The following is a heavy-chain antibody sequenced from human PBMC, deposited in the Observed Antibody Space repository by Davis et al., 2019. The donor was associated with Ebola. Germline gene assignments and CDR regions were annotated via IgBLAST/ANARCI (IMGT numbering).Heavy chain of an antibody. CDR2: ISSSGSTI. V-gene: IGHV3-48*03. CDR3: AKALQEFVVVVAAAADY. CDR1: GFTFSSYE. Sequence: GGSLRLSCAASGFTFSSYEMNWVRQAPGKGLEWVSYISSSGSTIYYADSVKGRFTISRDNAKNSLYLQMNSLRAEDTAVYYCAKALQEFVVVVAAAADYWGQGTLVTVSS. D-gene: IGHD2-15*01. J-gene: IGHJ4*02.